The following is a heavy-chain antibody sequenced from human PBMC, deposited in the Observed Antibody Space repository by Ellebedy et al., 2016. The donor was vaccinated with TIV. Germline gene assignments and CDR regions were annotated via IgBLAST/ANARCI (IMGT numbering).Heavy chain of an antibody. CDR2: IVGSGS. Sequence: GESLKISCAASGFTFSPYAMSWVRQAPGKGLEWVSGIVGSGSQKYADSVQGRFTISRDNSKRTVDLQMNSLRAEDTAIYLCAKDRTSGDGYWVFDNWGQGTLVSVSS. CDR3: AKDRTSGDGYWVFDN. V-gene: IGHV3-23*01. J-gene: IGHJ4*02. CDR1: GFTFSPYA. D-gene: IGHD5-18*01.